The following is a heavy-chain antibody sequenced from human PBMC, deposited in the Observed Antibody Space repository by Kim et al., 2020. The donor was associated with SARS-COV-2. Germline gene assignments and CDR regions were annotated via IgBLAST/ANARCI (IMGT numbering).Heavy chain of an antibody. CDR2: IYYSGST. Sequence: SETLSLTFTVSGGSISSYYWSWIRQPPGKGLEWIGYIYYSGSTNYNPSLKSRVTISVDTSKNQFSLKLSSVTAADTAVYYCARWTATTFLDYWGQGTLVTVSS. J-gene: IGHJ4*02. CDR1: GGSISSYY. D-gene: IGHD5-12*01. CDR3: ARWTATTFLDY. V-gene: IGHV4-59*01.